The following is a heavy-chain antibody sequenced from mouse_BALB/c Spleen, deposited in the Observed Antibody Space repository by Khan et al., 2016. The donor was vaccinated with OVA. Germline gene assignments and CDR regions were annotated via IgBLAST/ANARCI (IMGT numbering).Heavy chain of an antibody. J-gene: IGHJ2*03. D-gene: IGHD1-1*01. CDR1: GFSITSDYA. Sequence: EVQLVESGPGLVKPSQSLSLTCTVTGFSITSDYAWNWIRQFPGNKLEWMGYISYSGNTKYNPSLKSRISITRDTSKNQFFLQLNSVTIEDTATYYCARVYGGDFDYWGQGTGLTVSS. V-gene: IGHV3-2*02. CDR2: ISYSGNT. CDR3: ARVYGGDFDY.